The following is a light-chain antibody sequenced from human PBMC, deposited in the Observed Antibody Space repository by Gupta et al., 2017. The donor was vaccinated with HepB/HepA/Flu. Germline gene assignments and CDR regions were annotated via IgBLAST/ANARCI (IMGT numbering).Light chain of an antibody. Sequence: QSAPTQPPSASWSPGQSVTISCTGTGGDVGGYNYVSRYQQHPGKAPKLIVSEVSKRSSGVPDRFSGSKSGSTASLTVSGLQAEDEADYYCSSYASTNKRIFGGGTKLTVL. CDR2: EVS. V-gene: IGLV2-8*01. CDR3: SSYASTNKRI. CDR1: GGDVGGYNY. J-gene: IGLJ2*01.